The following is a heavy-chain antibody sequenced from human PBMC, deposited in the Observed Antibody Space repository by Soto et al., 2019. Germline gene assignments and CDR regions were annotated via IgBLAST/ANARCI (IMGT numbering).Heavy chain of an antibody. CDR2: IYPGDSDT. CDR3: ARVPSLGATNFPDAFDI. Sequence: PGGSLKISCKGSGYSFTSYWIGWVRQMPGKGLEWMGIIYPGDSDTRYSPSFQGQVTISADKSISTAYLQWSSLKASDTAMYYCARVPSLGATNFPDAFDIWGQGTMVTVSS. CDR1: GYSFTSYW. J-gene: IGHJ3*02. D-gene: IGHD1-26*01. V-gene: IGHV5-51*01.